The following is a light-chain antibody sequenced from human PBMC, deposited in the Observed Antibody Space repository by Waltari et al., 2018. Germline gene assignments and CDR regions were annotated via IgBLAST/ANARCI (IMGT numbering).Light chain of an antibody. J-gene: IGKJ4*01. V-gene: IGKV3-11*01. CDR2: DAS. CDR1: HMVGTY. CDR3: QQRRNWPLT. Sequence: SFRATHMVGTYFAWYSQRPDQYPRVLLFDASFRATGIPARFSGSGAETDFTLTISSLQPEDFAVYYCQQRRNWPLTFGGGTRVQI.